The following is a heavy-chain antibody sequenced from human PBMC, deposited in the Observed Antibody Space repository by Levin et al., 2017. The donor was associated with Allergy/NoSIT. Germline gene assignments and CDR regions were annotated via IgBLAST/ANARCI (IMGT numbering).Heavy chain of an antibody. CDR1: GYTFTSYA. D-gene: IGHD5-18*01. CDR2: INTNTGNP. Sequence: ASVKVSCKASGYTFTSYAMNWVRQAPGQGLEWMGWINTNTGNPTYAQGFTGRFVFSLDTSVSTAYLQISSLKAEDTAVYYCAREFKNVLRYVDTAMANDAFDIWGQGTMVTVSS. V-gene: IGHV7-4-1*02. J-gene: IGHJ3*02. CDR3: AREFKNVLRYVDTAMANDAFDI.